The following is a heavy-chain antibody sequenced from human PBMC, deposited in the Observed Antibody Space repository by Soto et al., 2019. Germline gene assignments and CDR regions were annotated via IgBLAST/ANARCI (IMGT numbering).Heavy chain of an antibody. J-gene: IGHJ6*02. CDR3: ARSQGSSTSLELYYYYYYGMDV. CDR1: GGTFGSYA. Sequence: QVQLVQSGAEVKKPGSSVKVSCNASGGTFGSYAISWVRQAPGQGLEWMGGIIPIPGTANYAQKFQGRVTIAADESTSTAYMELSSLRSEDTAVYYCARSQGSSTSLELYYYYYYGMDVWGQGTTVTVSS. V-gene: IGHV1-69*01. D-gene: IGHD2-2*01. CDR2: IIPIPGTA.